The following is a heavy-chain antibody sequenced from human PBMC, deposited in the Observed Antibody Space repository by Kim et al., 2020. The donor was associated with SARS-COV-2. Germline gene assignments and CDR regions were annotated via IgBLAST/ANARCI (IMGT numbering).Heavy chain of an antibody. V-gene: IGHV4-39*01. CDR2: IYYSGST. D-gene: IGHD6-19*01. J-gene: IGHJ5*02. Sequence: SETLSLTCTVSGGSISSSSYYWGWIRQPPGKGLEWIGSIYYSGSTYYNPSLKSRVTISVDTSKNQFSLKLSSVTAADTAVYYCARHAKSSGWYGLSADWFDPWGQGTLVTVSS. CDR1: GGSISSSSYY. CDR3: ARHAKSSGWYGLSADWFDP.